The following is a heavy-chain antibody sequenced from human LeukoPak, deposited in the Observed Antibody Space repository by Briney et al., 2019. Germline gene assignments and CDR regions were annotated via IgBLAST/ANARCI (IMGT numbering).Heavy chain of an antibody. CDR1: GFIVSSNY. Sequence: GGSLRLSCAASGFIVSSNYMSWVRQAPGKGLGWVSVIYSGGSTYYAESVKGRFTISRDNSKNTLYLQMNSLRAEDTAVYYCATRNYYDSSGYNDAFDIWGQGTMVTVSS. V-gene: IGHV3-53*01. CDR2: IYSGGST. J-gene: IGHJ3*02. CDR3: ATRNYYDSSGYNDAFDI. D-gene: IGHD3-22*01.